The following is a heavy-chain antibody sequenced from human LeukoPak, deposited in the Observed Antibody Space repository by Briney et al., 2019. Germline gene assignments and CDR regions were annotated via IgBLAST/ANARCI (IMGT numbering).Heavy chain of an antibody. D-gene: IGHD5-12*01. CDR2: LYTSGST. J-gene: IGHJ3*02. V-gene: IGHV4-4*07. CDR1: GGSISSYY. CDR3: ARQYSGYDFAFDI. Sequence: SETLSLTCTVSGGSISSYYLSWTRQPAGKGLEWIGRLYTSGSTSYNSSLKSRVTISVDTSKNVFSLKLSSVTAADTAVYYCARQYSGYDFAFDIWGQGTMVTVSS.